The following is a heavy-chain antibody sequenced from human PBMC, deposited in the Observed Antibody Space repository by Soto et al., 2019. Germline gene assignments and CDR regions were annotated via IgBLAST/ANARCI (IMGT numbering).Heavy chain of an antibody. J-gene: IGHJ4*02. V-gene: IGHV1-69*12. CDR1: GGTFSSYA. Sequence: QVQLVQSGAEVKKPGSSVKVSCKASGGTFSSYAISWVRQAPGQGLEWMGGIIPIFGTANYAQKFQGRVTITADESTSTAYLEPSNLSSEDTAVYYCASWEPGGCCRVGSFFPEDSNGWQLDYWGQGTLVTVSS. CDR3: ASWEPGGCCRVGSFFPEDSNGWQLDY. CDR2: IIPIFGTA. D-gene: IGHD2-15*01.